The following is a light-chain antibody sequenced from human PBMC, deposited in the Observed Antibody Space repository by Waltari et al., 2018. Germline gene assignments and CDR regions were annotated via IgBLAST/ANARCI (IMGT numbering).Light chain of an antibody. V-gene: IGLV2-14*03. CDR2: EVK. Sequence: QSALSQPASVSASPGQSITISCTGTSSDVGGYKYVSWYQQHPGKSPKIIIYEVKNVPSGVSNRCSGSKAGNTASLTISDLQAEDEADYYCSSYGRTSTVSFGGGTRLSVL. CDR1: SSDVGGYKY. CDR3: SSYGRTSTVS. J-gene: IGLJ2*01.